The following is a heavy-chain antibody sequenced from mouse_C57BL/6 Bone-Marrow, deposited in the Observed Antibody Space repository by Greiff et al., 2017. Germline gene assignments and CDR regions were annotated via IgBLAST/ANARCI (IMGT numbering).Heavy chain of an antibody. D-gene: IGHD3-3*01. CDR1: GYSITSGYY. Sequence: EVKLQESGPGLVKPSQSLSLTCSVTGYSITSGYYWNWFRQFPGNKLEWMGYLSYDGSNNYNPSLNNRISITRDTSKNQFFLKLKSVTTEDTATYYCARRGRDYAMDYGGQGTSVTVTS. J-gene: IGHJ4*01. CDR2: LSYDGSN. CDR3: ARRGRDYAMDY. V-gene: IGHV3-6*01.